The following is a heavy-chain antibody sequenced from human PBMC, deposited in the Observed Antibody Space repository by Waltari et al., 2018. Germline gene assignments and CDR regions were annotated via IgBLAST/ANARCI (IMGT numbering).Heavy chain of an antibody. D-gene: IGHD6-19*01. CDR3: ARDGIRSGFDAFDI. CDR1: GGIFSNYD. CDR2: IIPIFDTP. V-gene: IGHV1-69*14. J-gene: IGHJ3*02. Sequence: QVQLVQSVAEVKRPGSSVKVSCKASGGIFSNYDISWVRQARGQGLEWMGGIIPIFDTPNYAQDFQGRVTITADKSTGASYMELFNLRSEDTAMYYCARDGIRSGFDAFDIWGQGTMVIVSS.